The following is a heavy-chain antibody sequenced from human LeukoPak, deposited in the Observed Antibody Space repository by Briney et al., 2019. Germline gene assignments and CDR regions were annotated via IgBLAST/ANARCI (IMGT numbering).Heavy chain of an antibody. CDR1: GYTFTSYD. V-gene: IGHV1-8*01. D-gene: IGHD6-13*01. Sequence: GASVKVSCKASGYTFTSYDINWVRQATGQGLEWMGWMNPNSGNTGYAQKFQGRVTMTRNTSISTAYMELSSLRSEDTAVYYCARGSSSWSNWLYYYYYYMDVWGKGTTVTISS. CDR2: MNPNSGNT. CDR3: ARGSSSWSNWLYYYYYYMDV. J-gene: IGHJ6*03.